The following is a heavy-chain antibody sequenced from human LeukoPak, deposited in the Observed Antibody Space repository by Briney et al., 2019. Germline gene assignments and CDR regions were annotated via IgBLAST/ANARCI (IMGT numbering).Heavy chain of an antibody. D-gene: IGHD3-3*01. V-gene: IGHV4-38-2*01. CDR3: AGGGRFDAFDI. CDR1: GYSIRSGYY. J-gene: IGHJ3*02. Sequence: SETLSLTCAVSGYSIRSGYYWGWIRQPPGKGLEWIGNIYESGSTYYNPPLKSPVTISVDTSKSQFSLKLSSVTAADTAVYYCAGGGRFDAFDIWGKGTMVSVSS. CDR2: IYESGST.